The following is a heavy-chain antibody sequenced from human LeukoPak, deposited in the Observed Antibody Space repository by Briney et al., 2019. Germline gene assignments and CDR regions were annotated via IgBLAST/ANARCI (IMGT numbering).Heavy chain of an antibody. CDR1: GFTFSSYW. J-gene: IGHJ1*01. CDR3: ATDPTVAGTSEYFQH. CDR2: IKEDGSAK. D-gene: IGHD6-19*01. Sequence: GGSLRLSCAASGFTFSSYWMSWVRQAPGKGLEWVANIKEDGSAKYYVDSVKGRCTISRDNSKNTLYLEMNSLRAEDTAVYYCATDPTVAGTSEYFQHWGQGTLVTVSS. V-gene: IGHV3-7*05.